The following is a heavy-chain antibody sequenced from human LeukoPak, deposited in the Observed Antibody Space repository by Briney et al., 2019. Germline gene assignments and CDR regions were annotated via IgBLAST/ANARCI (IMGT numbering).Heavy chain of an antibody. CDR3: AKAQIYGSGSAVYYYYGMDV. V-gene: IGHV3-30*18. CDR2: ISYDGSNK. J-gene: IGHJ6*02. D-gene: IGHD3-10*01. CDR1: GFTFSSYG. Sequence: GGSLRLSCAASGFTFSSYGMHWVRQAPGKGLEWVAVISYDGSNKYYADSVKGRFTISRDNSKNTLYLQMNSLRAEDTAVYYCAKAQIYGSGSAVYYYYGMDVWGQGTTVTVSS.